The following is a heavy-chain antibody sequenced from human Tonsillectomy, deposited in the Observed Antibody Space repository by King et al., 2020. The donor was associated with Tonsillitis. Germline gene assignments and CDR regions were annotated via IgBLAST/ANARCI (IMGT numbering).Heavy chain of an antibody. J-gene: IGHJ1*01. Sequence: VQLVESGGGFVQPGGALSLPCAASGFTFSSYATSWVRQAPGQGLEWVSANSCSGGNTYYADAVKGRFTISRENSKNTLYLQMNSLRGADTAVYYCAKRKLSHPNYGYFQHWGQGTLVTVSS. CDR1: GFTFSSYA. D-gene: IGHD4-17*01. V-gene: IGHV3-23*04. CDR2: NSCSGGNT. CDR3: AKRKLSHPNYGYFQH.